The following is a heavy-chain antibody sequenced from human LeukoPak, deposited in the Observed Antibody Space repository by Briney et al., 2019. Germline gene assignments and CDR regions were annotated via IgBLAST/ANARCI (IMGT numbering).Heavy chain of an antibody. J-gene: IGHJ4*02. V-gene: IGHV4-59*01. CDR1: YGSIRSYY. D-gene: IGHD6-25*01. Sequence: SETLSLTCIVSYGSIRSYYWSWIRQPPGKGLEWIGQIYSSGITNYSPSLKSRVTISVDTSKNQFSLKLTSVTAADTAVYFCARSGGFGSDYWGQGTLVTISS. CDR2: IYSSGIT. CDR3: ARSGGFGSDY.